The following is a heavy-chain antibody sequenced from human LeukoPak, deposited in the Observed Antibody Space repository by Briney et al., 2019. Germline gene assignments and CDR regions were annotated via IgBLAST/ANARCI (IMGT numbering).Heavy chain of an antibody. J-gene: IGHJ4*02. D-gene: IGHD2-15*01. CDR2: MNPNSGNT. CDR3: ARVVCWPTNFSGGSCYLYYFDY. CDR1: GYTFTSCD. V-gene: IGHV1-8*03. Sequence: GASVKVSCKASGYTFTSCDINWVRQATGQGLEWMGWMNPNSGNTGYAQKFQGRVTITRNTSISTAYMELSSLRSEDTAVYYCARVVCWPTNFSGGSCYLYYFDYWGQGTLVTVSS.